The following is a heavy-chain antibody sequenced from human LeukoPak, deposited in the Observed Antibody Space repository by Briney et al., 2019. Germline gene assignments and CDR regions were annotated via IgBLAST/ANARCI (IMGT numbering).Heavy chain of an antibody. CDR3: ARDGDDTSGYFSPFDY. V-gene: IGHV3-11*05. CDR2: ISWNSFTT. J-gene: IGHJ4*02. CDR1: GFTFSDYY. D-gene: IGHD3-22*01. Sequence: KPGGSLRLSCAASGFTFSDYYMSWIRQAPGKGLEWVSGISWNSFTTTHADSVKGRFTISRDNAKNSLYLQMNSLRAEDTAVYYCARDGDDTSGYFSPFDYWGQGTLVTVSS.